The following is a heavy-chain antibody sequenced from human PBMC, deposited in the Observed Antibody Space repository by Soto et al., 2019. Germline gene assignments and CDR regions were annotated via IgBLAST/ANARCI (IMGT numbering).Heavy chain of an antibody. CDR3: ARGQLPPRKDV. J-gene: IGHJ6*02. Sequence: QVQLQESGPGLVKPSQILSLACTVSVGSISSGGYYWSWIRQHPGKGLEWIGYIYYSGSTYYNPSLKSRVTISVGTSKSQFALKLSSVTAADTAVYYCARGQLPPRKDVWGQGTTVTVSS. V-gene: IGHV4-31*03. CDR1: VGSISSGGYY. CDR2: IYYSGST. D-gene: IGHD1-7*01.